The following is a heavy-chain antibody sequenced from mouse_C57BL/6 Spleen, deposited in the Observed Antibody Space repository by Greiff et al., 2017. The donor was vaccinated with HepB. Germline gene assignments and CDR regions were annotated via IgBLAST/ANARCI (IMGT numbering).Heavy chain of an antibody. D-gene: IGHD4-1*01. CDR1: GFTFSDYG. CDR3: ARGGLGRAMDY. CDR2: ISSGSSTI. J-gene: IGHJ4*01. V-gene: IGHV5-17*01. Sequence: EVKLLESGGGLVKPGGSLKLSCAASGFTFSDYGMHWVRQSPEKGLEWVAYISSGSSTIYYADTVKGRFTISRDNAKNTLFLQMTSLRSEATAMYYCARGGLGRAMDYWGQGTSVTVSS.